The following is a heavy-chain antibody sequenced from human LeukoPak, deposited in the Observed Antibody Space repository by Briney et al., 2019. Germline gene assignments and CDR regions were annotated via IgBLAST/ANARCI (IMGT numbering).Heavy chain of an antibody. CDR2: IIPILGIA. V-gene: IGHV1-69*04. D-gene: IGHD2-21*02. Sequence: ASVKVSCKASGGTFSSYAISWVRQAPGQGLEWMGRIIPILGIANYAQKFQGRVTITADKSTSTAYMELSSLRSEDTAVYYCARDSGDWSVDYWGQGTLVTVSS. CDR1: GGTFSSYA. CDR3: ARDSGDWSVDY. J-gene: IGHJ4*02.